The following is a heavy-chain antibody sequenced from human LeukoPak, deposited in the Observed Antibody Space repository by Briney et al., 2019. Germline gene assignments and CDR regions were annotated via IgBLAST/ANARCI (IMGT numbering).Heavy chain of an antibody. D-gene: IGHD6-19*01. CDR3: AANGWYCLDH. V-gene: IGHV4-4*02. Sequence: SETLSLTCAVSGASITNDNWWSWVRQTPGKGLEWIGEIYHSGSTSYNPSLKDRVTISVDKSNNRFSLRLTSVTAADTAMYYCAANGWYCLDHWGQGALVTVSS. CDR1: GASITNDNW. CDR2: IYHSGST. J-gene: IGHJ1*01.